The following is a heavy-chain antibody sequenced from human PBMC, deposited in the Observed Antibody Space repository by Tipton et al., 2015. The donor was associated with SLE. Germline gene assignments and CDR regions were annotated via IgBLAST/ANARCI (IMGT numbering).Heavy chain of an antibody. V-gene: IGHV4-59*01. CDR1: GDSISSYY. J-gene: IGHJ4*02. Sequence: TLSLTCTVSGDSISSYYWSWIRQPPGKGLEWIGFIYYSGRTKYNPSLKSRVTISVDASKNQFSLKVISVTAADTAVYYCAKADYDFWSGLDYWGQGTLVTVSS. CDR3: AKADYDFWSGLDY. D-gene: IGHD3-3*01. CDR2: IYYSGRT.